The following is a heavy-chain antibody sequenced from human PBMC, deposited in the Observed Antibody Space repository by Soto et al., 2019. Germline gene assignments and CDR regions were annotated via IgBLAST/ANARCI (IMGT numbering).Heavy chain of an antibody. CDR2: INAGNGNT. D-gene: IGHD3-3*01. V-gene: IGHV1-3*01. CDR3: ARGVAIFGVVIDYYYYMDV. Sequence: GASVKVSCKASGYTFTSYAMHWVRQAPGQRLEWMGWINAGNGNTKYSQKFQGRVTITRDTSASTAYMELSSLRSEDTAVYYCARGVAIFGVVIDYYYYMDVWGKGTTVTVSS. CDR1: GYTFTSYA. J-gene: IGHJ6*03.